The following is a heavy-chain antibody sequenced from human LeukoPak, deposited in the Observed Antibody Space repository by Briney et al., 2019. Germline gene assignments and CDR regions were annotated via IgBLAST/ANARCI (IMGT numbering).Heavy chain of an antibody. CDR1: GYSFTSYW. CDR3: ARLKGYCSGGSCYYHYYGMDV. CDR2: IYPGDSDT. J-gene: IGHJ6*02. Sequence: GESLKISCKGSGYSFTSYWIGWVRQMPGKGLEWMGIIYPGDSDTRYSPSFQGQVTISADKSISTAYLQWSSLKASDTAMYYCARLKGYCSGGSCYYHYYGMDVWGQGTTVIVSS. D-gene: IGHD2-15*01. V-gene: IGHV5-51*01.